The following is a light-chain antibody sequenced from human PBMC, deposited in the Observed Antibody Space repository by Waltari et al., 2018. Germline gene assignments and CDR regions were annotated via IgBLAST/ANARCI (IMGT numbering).Light chain of an antibody. CDR2: VNSDGSH. J-gene: IGLJ3*02. CDR3: QTGGHGTWV. Sequence: QLVLTQSPSASASLGASVKLTCTLSSGHINNVIAWLQQRPEKGPRYLMKVNSDGSHNKGDDIPDRFSGSGSGAGRYLSISSLQSEDEADYICQTGGHGTWVFGGGTKLTVL. V-gene: IGLV4-69*01. CDR1: SGHINNV.